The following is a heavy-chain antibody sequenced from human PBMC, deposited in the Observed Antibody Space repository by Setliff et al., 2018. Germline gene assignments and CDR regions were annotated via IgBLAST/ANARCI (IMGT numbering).Heavy chain of an antibody. CDR2: IYPGDSDT. D-gene: IGHD4-17*01. J-gene: IGHJ1*01. V-gene: IGHV5-51*01. Sequence: HGESLKISCKGSGYSFTTYWIGWVRRMPGKGLEWMGIIYPGDSDTRYSPSFQGQVTISADKSISTAYLQLSSLKASDTAIYYCARRAVTAEYFQHWGHGTLVTVSS. CDR3: ARRAVTAEYFQH. CDR1: GYSFTTYW.